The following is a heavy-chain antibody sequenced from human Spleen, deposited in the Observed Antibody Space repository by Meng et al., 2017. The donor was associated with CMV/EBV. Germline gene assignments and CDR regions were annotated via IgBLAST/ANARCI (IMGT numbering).Heavy chain of an antibody. CDR3: ARTIVGATIGWFDP. CDR1: GGTFSSYA. V-gene: IGHV1-69*05. D-gene: IGHD1-26*01. Sequence: ASGGTFSSYAIRWVRQAPGQGLEWMGGIIPIFGTANYAQKFQGRVTITTDESTSTAYMELSSLRSEDTAVYYCARTIVGATIGWFDPWGQGTLVTVSS. J-gene: IGHJ5*02. CDR2: IIPIFGTA.